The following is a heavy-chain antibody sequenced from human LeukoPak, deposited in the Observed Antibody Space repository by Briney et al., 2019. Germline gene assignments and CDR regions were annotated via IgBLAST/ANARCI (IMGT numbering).Heavy chain of an antibody. Sequence: PSYTLPLTCTVSGGSLPDYSWSWFRQSPVKGLEWIGYISYRGATNSNPSLKSRVTVSLDMSKNQFSLKLNSVTAADTAVYYCARGTAAVYWGQGTLVTVSS. J-gene: IGHJ4*02. V-gene: IGHV4-59*07. D-gene: IGHD6-25*01. CDR2: ISYRGAT. CDR3: ARGTAAVY. CDR1: GGSLPDYS.